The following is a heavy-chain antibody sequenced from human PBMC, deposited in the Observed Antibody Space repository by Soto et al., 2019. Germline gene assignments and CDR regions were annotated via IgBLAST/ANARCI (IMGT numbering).Heavy chain of an antibody. CDR3: NPDELAVVALDV. J-gene: IGHJ6*04. D-gene: IGHD2-15*01. CDR2: ISGSGGST. Sequence: PGGSLRLSCAASGFTFSSYAMSWVRQAPGKGLEWVSAISGSGGSTYYADSVKGRFTISRDNSKNTLYLQMNSLRAEDTAVYYCNPDELAVVALDVWGKGTTVTVSS. V-gene: IGHV3-23*01. CDR1: GFTFSSYA.